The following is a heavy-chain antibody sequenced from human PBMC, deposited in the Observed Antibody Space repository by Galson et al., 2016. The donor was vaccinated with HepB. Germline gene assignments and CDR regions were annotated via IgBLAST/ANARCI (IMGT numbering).Heavy chain of an antibody. CDR3: AKDYYDSSGYRSYWYFDL. V-gene: IGHV3-23*01. CDR1: GFTFSSYA. J-gene: IGHJ2*01. D-gene: IGHD3-22*01. CDR2: ISGSGGNS. Sequence: SLRLSCAAPGFTFSSYAMSWVRQAPGKGLEWVSAISGSGGNSYYADSVKGRFTISRDNSKNTLYVQMHSLRAEDTAVYYCAKDYYDSSGYRSYWYFDLWGRGTLVTVSS.